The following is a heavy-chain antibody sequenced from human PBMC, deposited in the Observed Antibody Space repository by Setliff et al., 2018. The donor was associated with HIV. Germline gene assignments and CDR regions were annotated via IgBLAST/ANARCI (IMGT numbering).Heavy chain of an antibody. D-gene: IGHD3-10*01. V-gene: IGHV1-69*13. CDR2: IIPMFGSA. J-gene: IGHJ6*03. Sequence: ASVKVSCKASGGRFSSYAMSWVRQAPGQGLEWMGGIIPMFGSANYAQKFQGRVTITADGSTGTVYMVLSSLRSEDTAVYYCARGTDGDYYYYMDVWGKGTTVTVSS. CDR1: GGRFSSYA. CDR3: ARGTDGDYYYYMDV.